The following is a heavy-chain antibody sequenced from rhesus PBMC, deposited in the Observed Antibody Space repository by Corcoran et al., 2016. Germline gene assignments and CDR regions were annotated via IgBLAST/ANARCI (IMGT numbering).Heavy chain of an antibody. Sequence: QVQLQESGPGLVKPSETLSLTCAVSGASFSTSWWSWLRQSLGKGLEWIGEINGNSVKTYYNHSLKSRVTISKDASKNQFSLKVNSVTAADTAVYYCERDMKYGNFYGLDSWGQGVVVTVSS. CDR2: INGNSVKT. CDR3: ERDMKYGNFYGLDS. CDR1: GASFSTSW. D-gene: IGHD4-29*01. V-gene: IGHV4-80*01. J-gene: IGHJ6*01.